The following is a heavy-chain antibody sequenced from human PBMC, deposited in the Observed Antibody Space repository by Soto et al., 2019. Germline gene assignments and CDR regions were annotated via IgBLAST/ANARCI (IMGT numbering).Heavy chain of an antibody. CDR3: AKGRTRPLELGSFGDNAFDV. J-gene: IGHJ3*01. D-gene: IGHD3-10*01. CDR1: DFTFKNYA. CDR2: ISWNSGTL. V-gene: IGHV3-9*01. Sequence: EVLLVESGGGLVQPGRSLRLSCVASDFTFKNYAMHWVRQAPGKGLEWVSGISWNSGTLIYADSVKGRFTISRDNAKNSLFLQMNSLRPEDTALYFCAKGRTRPLELGSFGDNAFDVWGQGTIVTVS.